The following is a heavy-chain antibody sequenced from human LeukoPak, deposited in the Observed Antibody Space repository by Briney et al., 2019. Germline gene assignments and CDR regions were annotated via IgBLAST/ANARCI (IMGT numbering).Heavy chain of an antibody. CDR3: ARDSWARAYDIDH. D-gene: IGHD5-12*01. Sequence: ASVKVSCKASGFTFTNYAISWVRQAPGQGLEWLAWISVDNGNTNYIRNLQGRVTLTTDTSTSTAYMEQRNLRSDDTAVYYCARDSWARAYDIDHWGQGTLVTVSS. J-gene: IGHJ5*02. CDR1: GFTFTNYA. V-gene: IGHV1-18*01. CDR2: ISVDNGNT.